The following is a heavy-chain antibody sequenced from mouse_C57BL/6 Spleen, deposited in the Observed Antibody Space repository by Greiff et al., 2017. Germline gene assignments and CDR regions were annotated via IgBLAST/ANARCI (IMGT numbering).Heavy chain of an antibody. CDR2: INYDGSST. J-gene: IGHJ3*01. Sequence: EVKLVESEGGLVQPGSSMKLSCTASGFTFSDYYMAWVRQVPEKGLEWVANINYDGSSTYYLNSLKSRFIISRANAKNILYLQMSSLKSEDTATYYCARAAYVSSSFAYWGQETLVTVSA. CDR1: GFTFSDYY. CDR3: ARAAYVSSSFAY. V-gene: IGHV5-16*01. D-gene: IGHD1-1*01.